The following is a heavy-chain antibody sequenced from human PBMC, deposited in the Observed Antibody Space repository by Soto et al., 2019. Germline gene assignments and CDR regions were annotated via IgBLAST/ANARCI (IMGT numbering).Heavy chain of an antibody. J-gene: IGHJ3*02. D-gene: IGHD3-22*01. V-gene: IGHV4-30-4*01. CDR1: GGSISSGDYY. Sequence: QVQLQESGPGLVKPSQTLSLTYTVSGGSISSGDYYWSWIRQPPGKGLEWIGYIYYSGSTYYNPSLKSRVTISVDTSKNQFSLKLSSVTAADTAVYYCAREPYYYDSSGYYLSVRAFDIWGQGTMVTVSS. CDR3: AREPYYYDSSGYYLSVRAFDI. CDR2: IYYSGST.